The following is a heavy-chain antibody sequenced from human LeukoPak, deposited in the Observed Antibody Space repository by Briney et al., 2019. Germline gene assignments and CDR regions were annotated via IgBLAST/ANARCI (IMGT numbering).Heavy chain of an antibody. CDR2: IYYSGST. J-gene: IGHJ4*02. D-gene: IGHD2-2*01. CDR1: GGSFSSYY. CDR3: ARGLYCSSTSCYWAPDY. V-gene: IGHV4-39*07. Sequence: SETLSLTCAVYGGSFSSYYWGWIRQPPGKGLEWIGSIYYSGSTYYNPSLKSRVTISVDTSKNQFSLKLSSVTAADTAVYYCARGLYCSSTSCYWAPDYWGQGTLVTVSS.